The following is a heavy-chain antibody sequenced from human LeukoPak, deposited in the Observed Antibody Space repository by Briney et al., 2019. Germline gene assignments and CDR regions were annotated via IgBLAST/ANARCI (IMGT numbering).Heavy chain of an antibody. V-gene: IGHV4-34*01. Sequence: PSETLSLTCAAYGGSFSGYYWSWIRQPPGKGLEWIGEINHSGSTNYNPSLKSRVTISVDTSKNQFSLKLSSVTAADTAVYYCARSWIQLWLKSRGYFDYWGQGTLVTVSS. D-gene: IGHD5-18*01. CDR3: ARSWIQLWLKSRGYFDY. CDR1: GGSFSGYY. J-gene: IGHJ4*02. CDR2: INHSGST.